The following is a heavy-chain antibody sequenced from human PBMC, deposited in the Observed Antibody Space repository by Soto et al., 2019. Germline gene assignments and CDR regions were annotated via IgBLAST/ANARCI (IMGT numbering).Heavy chain of an antibody. Sequence: SETLSLTCTVSGGSISSYYWSWIRQPPGKGLEWIGYIYYSGSTDYNPSLKSRVTISVDTSKNQFSLKLSSVTAADTAVYYCARGGIVGATAFFDYWGQGTLVTVSS. V-gene: IGHV4-59*01. CDR3: ARGGIVGATAFFDY. CDR1: GGSISSYY. CDR2: IYYSGST. J-gene: IGHJ4*02. D-gene: IGHD1-26*01.